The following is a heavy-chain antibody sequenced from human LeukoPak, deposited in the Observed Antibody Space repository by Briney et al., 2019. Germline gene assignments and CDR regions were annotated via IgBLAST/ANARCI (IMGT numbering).Heavy chain of an antibody. V-gene: IGHV3-30-3*01. CDR3: ARDAHRYYDFWSGYYTAGD. J-gene: IGHJ4*02. D-gene: IGHD3-3*01. Sequence: PGRSLRLSCAASGFTFSSYAMHWVRQAPGKGLEWVAVISYDGSNKYYADSVKGRFTISRDNSKNTLYLQMNSLRAEDTAVYYCARDAHRYYDFWSGYYTAGDWGQGTLVTVSS. CDR2: ISYDGSNK. CDR1: GFTFSSYA.